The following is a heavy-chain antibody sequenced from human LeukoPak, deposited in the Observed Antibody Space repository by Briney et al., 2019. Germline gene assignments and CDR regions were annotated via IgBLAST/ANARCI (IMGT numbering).Heavy chain of an antibody. CDR3: ARGRGSSWYFPFDY. V-gene: IGHV4-34*01. CDR1: GGSFSGYY. J-gene: IGHJ4*02. D-gene: IGHD6-13*01. CDR2: INHSGST. Sequence: PSGTLSLTCAVYGGSFSGYYWSWIRQPPGKGLELIGEINHSGSTNYNPSLKSRVTISVDTSKNQFSLKLSSVTAADTAVYYCARGRGSSWYFPFDYWGQGTLVTVSS.